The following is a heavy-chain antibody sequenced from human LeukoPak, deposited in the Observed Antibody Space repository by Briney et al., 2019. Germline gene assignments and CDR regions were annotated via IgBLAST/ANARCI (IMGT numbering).Heavy chain of an antibody. D-gene: IGHD3-16*02. CDR2: ISSSGSTI. V-gene: IGHV3-11*01. J-gene: IGHJ4*02. Sequence: PGGSLRHSCAASGFTFSDYYMSWIRQAPGKGLEWVSYISSSGSTIYYADSVKGRFTISRDNAKNSLYLQMNSLRAEDTAVYYCARARYRYYDYVWGSYRPLDYWGQGTLVTVSS. CDR1: GFTFSDYY. CDR3: ARARYRYYDYVWGSYRPLDY.